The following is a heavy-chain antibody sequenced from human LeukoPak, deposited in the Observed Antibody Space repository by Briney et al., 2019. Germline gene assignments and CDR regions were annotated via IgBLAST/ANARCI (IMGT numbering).Heavy chain of an antibody. Sequence: GGSLRLSCAASGFTFSSYWMSWVRQAPGKGLEWVSVIYSGGSTYYADSVKGRFTISRDNSKNTLYLQMNSLRAEDTAVYYCAREQSLLYYFDYWGQGTLVTVSS. J-gene: IGHJ4*02. D-gene: IGHD2-21*02. CDR1: GFTFSSYW. V-gene: IGHV3-53*01. CDR3: AREQSLLYYFDY. CDR2: IYSGGST.